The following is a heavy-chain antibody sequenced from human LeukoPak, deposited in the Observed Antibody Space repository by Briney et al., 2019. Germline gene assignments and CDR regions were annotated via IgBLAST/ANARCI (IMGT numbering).Heavy chain of an antibody. CDR3: ARDSLYDDNGYYHYFDY. V-gene: IGHV3-33*01. Sequence: PGRSLRPSCAASGFSFSTYGMHWVRQAPGKGLEWVAMIWYDASGQHYADSVKGRFTISRDTSKNTLYLQMNSLRAEDTAVYFCARDSLYDDNGYYHYFDYWGQGTLVTVSS. CDR2: IWYDASGQ. D-gene: IGHD3-22*01. CDR1: GFSFSTYG. J-gene: IGHJ4*02.